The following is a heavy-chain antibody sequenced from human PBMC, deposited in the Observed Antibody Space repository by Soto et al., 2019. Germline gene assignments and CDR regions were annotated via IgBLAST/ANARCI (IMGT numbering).Heavy chain of an antibody. V-gene: IGHV3-23*01. CDR2: IRGSGGST. CDR3: AKSGLYIWGSYPDY. CDR1: GFTFSSYA. Sequence: GGSLRLSCAASGFTFSSYAMSWVRQAPGKGLEWVSVIRGSGGSTYYADSVKGRFPISRDNSKNTLYLQMNSLRAEDTAVYYCAKSGLYIWGSYPDYWGQGTLVTVSS. J-gene: IGHJ4*02. D-gene: IGHD3-16*02.